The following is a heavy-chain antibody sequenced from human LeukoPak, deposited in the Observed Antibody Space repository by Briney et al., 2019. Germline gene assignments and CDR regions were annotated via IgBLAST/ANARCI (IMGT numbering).Heavy chain of an antibody. CDR1: GITVSNNY. CDR3: ANEDCSSTSCYFSFDY. J-gene: IGHJ4*02. V-gene: IGHV3-23*01. Sequence: GGSLRLSCAASGITVSNNYMSWVRQAPGKGLEWVSAISGSGGSTYYADSVKGRFTISRDNSKNTLYLQMNSLRAEDTAVYYCANEDCSSTSCYFSFDYWGQGTLVTVSS. CDR2: ISGSGGST. D-gene: IGHD2-2*01.